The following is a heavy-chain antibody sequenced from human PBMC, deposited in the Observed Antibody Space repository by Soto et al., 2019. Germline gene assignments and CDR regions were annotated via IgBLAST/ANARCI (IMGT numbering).Heavy chain of an antibody. V-gene: IGHV4-59*01. CDR2: IYYSWST. J-gene: IGHJ4*02. CDR1: GGSISSYY. Sequence: SETLSLTCTVAGGSISSYYCSWIRQPPGKGLEWFGYIYYSWSTNYNPSLKSRVTISVDSSKNQFSLKLSFVTAADTAVYYCARISNGSGSRYDYWGQGTLVTVSS. D-gene: IGHD3-10*01. CDR3: ARISNGSGSRYDY.